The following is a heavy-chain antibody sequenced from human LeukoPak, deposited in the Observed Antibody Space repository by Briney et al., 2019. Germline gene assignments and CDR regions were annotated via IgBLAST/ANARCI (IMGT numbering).Heavy chain of an antibody. Sequence: GRSLRLSCAASGLTFSSYGMHWVRQAPGKGLEWVAVISYDGSNKYYADSVKGRFTISRDNSKNTLFLQMNSLRTEDTAVYYCAKGVAAADPLFDYWGQGTLVTVSS. D-gene: IGHD6-13*01. CDR2: ISYDGSNK. V-gene: IGHV3-30*18. J-gene: IGHJ4*02. CDR3: AKGVAAADPLFDY. CDR1: GLTFSSYG.